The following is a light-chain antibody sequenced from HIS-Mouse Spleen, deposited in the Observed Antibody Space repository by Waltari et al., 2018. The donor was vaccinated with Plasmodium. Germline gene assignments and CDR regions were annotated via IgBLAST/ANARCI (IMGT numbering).Light chain of an antibody. CDR1: ALPKKY. CDR2: EDS. CDR3: YSTDSSGNHRV. V-gene: IGLV3-10*01. J-gene: IGLJ3*02. Sequence: SYELTQPPSVSVSPGQTARITCSGDALPKKYAYWYQQKSGQAPGLVIYEDSKRTSGIPRRFSGSSSGTMATLTISGAQVEDEADYYCYSTDSSGNHRVFGGGTKLTVL.